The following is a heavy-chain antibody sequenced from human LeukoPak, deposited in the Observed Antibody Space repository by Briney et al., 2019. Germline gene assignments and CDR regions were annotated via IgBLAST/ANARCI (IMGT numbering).Heavy chain of an antibody. Sequence: SQTLSLTCAISGDSVSSNSAAWNWIRQSPSRGLEWLGRKYYRSKWYNDYAVSVKSRITINPDTSKNQFSLQLNSVTPEDTAVYYCARGAGITGTTPLPYYYYYMDVWGKGTTVTVSS. CDR1: GDSVSSNSAA. CDR3: ARGAGITGTTPLPYYYYYMDV. V-gene: IGHV6-1*01. J-gene: IGHJ6*03. CDR2: KYYRSKWYN. D-gene: IGHD1-7*01.